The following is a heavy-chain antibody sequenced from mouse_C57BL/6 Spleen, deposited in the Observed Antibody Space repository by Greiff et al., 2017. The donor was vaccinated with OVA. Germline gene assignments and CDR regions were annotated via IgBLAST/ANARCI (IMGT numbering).Heavy chain of an antibody. CDR3: AKGTGGFAY. V-gene: IGHV1-69*01. J-gene: IGHJ3*01. Sequence: QLQQPGAELVMPGASVKLSCKASGYTFTSYWMHWVKQRPGQGLEWIGEIDPSDSYTNYNQKFKGKSTLTVDKSSSTAYMQLSSLTSEDSAVYYCAKGTGGFAYWGQGTLVTVSA. D-gene: IGHD4-1*01. CDR2: IDPSDSYT. CDR1: GYTFTSYW.